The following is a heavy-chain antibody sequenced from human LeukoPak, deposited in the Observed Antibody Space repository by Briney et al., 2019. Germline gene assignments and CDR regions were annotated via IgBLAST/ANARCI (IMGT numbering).Heavy chain of an antibody. D-gene: IGHD1-1*01. CDR2: IKYDGSEK. CDR1: GFTFSRNW. CDR3: ARVQTGTTNWFDP. Sequence: GGSLRLSCAASGFTFSRNWMSWVRQAPGKGLEWVANIKYDGSEKYYVDSVKGRFTISRDNAKNSLYMQMTSLRAEDTAVYYCARVQTGTTNWFDPWGQGTLVTVSS. V-gene: IGHV3-7*04. J-gene: IGHJ5*02.